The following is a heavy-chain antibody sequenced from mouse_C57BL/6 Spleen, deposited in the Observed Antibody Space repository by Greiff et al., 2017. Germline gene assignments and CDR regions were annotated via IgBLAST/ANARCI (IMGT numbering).Heavy chain of an antibody. Sequence: QVQLQQPGAELVRPGSSVKLSCKASGYTFTSYWMHWVKQRPIQGLEWIGNIDPSDSETHYNQKFKDKATLTVDKSSSTAYMQLSSLTSEDSAVYYCATPMGAQAQGFYYWGQGTTLTVSS. CDR3: ATPMGAQAQGFYY. V-gene: IGHV1-52*01. CDR1: GYTFTSYW. D-gene: IGHD3-2*02. CDR2: IDPSDSET. J-gene: IGHJ2*01.